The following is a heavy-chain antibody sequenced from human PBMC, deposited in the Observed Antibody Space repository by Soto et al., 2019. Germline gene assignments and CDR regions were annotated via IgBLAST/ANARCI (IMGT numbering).Heavy chain of an antibody. Sequence: ASVKVSCKASGYTFTSYYMHWVRQAPGQGLEWMGIINPSGGGTSYAQKFQGRVTMTRDTSTSAVYMDLSSLSSEDTAVYCCARDSTLAYWGQGTLVTVSS. CDR1: GYTFTSYY. CDR2: INPSGGGT. J-gene: IGHJ4*02. V-gene: IGHV1-46*01. CDR3: ARDSTLAY.